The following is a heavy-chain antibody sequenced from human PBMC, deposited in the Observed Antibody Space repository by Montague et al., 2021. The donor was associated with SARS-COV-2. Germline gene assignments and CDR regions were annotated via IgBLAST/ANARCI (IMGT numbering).Heavy chain of an antibody. D-gene: IGHD1-26*01. CDR2: INYSGAT. Sequence: SETLSLTCSVSGDSIYRSDYYWSWIRQPPGQGLEWIGSINYSGATYYNPSLKSRVTISVDTSKNQISLKLNSVTAADTAVYYCARPSSTGNYYYWGQGTLAPFPQ. J-gene: IGHJ4*02. CDR1: GDSIYRSDYY. V-gene: IGHV4-39*01. CDR3: ARPSSTGNYYY.